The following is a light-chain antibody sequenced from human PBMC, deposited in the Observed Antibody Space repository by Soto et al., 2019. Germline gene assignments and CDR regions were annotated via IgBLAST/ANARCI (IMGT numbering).Light chain of an antibody. J-gene: IGKJ4*01. CDR3: PQYDYLPLT. CDR1: QDISNN. CDR2: DAS. V-gene: IGKV1-33*01. Sequence: DIQMTQSPSSLSASVGDRVTITCQASQDISNNLNWYQQKPGKAPKLLIYDASNLETGVPSRFSVSGSGTDFTFTISSLQPEDIATYFCPQYDYLPLTFGGGTKVESK.